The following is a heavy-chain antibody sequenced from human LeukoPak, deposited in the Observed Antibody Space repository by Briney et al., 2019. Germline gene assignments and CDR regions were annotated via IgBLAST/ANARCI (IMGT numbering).Heavy chain of an antibody. Sequence: GGSLRLSCAASGFTFNSYTMNWVRQAPGKGLEWVSSISSTSTYIYYADSLKGRFTISRDNAQNSLFLQMNSLRAEDTAVYYCARDYSSSSLRVLDYYYMDVCGKGTTVTVSS. CDR3: ARDYSSSSLRVLDYYYMDV. D-gene: IGHD6-6*01. J-gene: IGHJ6*03. CDR1: GFTFNSYT. CDR2: ISSTSTYI. V-gene: IGHV3-21*01.